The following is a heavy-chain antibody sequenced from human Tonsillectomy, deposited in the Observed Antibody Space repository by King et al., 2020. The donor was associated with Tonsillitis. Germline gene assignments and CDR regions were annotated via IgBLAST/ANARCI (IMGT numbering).Heavy chain of an antibody. Sequence: QLQESGPGLVKPSQTLSLTCTVSGGSISSGDYFWSWIRQPPGKGLEWIGYIYSSGNTYYSPSLKSRITISLDTSRNQFSLRLTSVTAADTAVYYCARTVTDYREVYMDVWGQGTTVTVSS. J-gene: IGHJ6*02. V-gene: IGHV4-30-4*01. CDR1: GGSISSGDYF. D-gene: IGHD4-11*01. CDR3: ARTVTDYREVYMDV. CDR2: IYSSGNT.